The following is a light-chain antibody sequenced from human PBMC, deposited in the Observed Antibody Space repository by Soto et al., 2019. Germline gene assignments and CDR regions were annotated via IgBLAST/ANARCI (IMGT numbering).Light chain of an antibody. Sequence: EIVLTQSPGTLSLSPGQRATLSCRASQSVGTYLAWYQQKPGQPPRLLISVASSRATGIPDRFSASGSGTEFTLTISRGEPEDFAVYYCQQYVASHPITFGQGTRLDIK. CDR1: QSVGTY. CDR2: VAS. CDR3: QQYVASHPIT. V-gene: IGKV3-20*01. J-gene: IGKJ5*01.